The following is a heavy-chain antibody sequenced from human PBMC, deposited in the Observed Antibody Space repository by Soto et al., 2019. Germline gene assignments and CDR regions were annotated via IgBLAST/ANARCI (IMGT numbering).Heavy chain of an antibody. CDR2: ISYDGSNK. CDR3: ARAGRRGIDY. J-gene: IGHJ4*02. V-gene: IGHV3-30-3*01. CDR1: GFTFSSYA. D-gene: IGHD3-10*01. Sequence: QVQLVESGGGVVQPGRSLRLSCAASGFTFSSYAMHWVRQAPGKGLEGVAVISYDGSNKYYADSVKGRFTISRDNSKNTLYLQMNSLRAEDTAVYYCARAGRRGIDYWGQGTLVTVSS.